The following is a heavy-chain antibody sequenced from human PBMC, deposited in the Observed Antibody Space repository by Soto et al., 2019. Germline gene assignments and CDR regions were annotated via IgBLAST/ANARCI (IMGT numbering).Heavy chain of an antibody. V-gene: IGHV4-34*01. Sequence: PSETLSLTCAVYGGSFSGYYWSWIRQPPEKGLEWIGEINHSGSTYYSPSLKSRVTISLDTSMNQFSLKLTSVSAADTATYYCARQATTSWSYWGQGTLVTVSS. D-gene: IGHD2-2*01. CDR3: ARQATTSWSY. CDR1: GGSFSGYY. J-gene: IGHJ4*02. CDR2: INHSGST.